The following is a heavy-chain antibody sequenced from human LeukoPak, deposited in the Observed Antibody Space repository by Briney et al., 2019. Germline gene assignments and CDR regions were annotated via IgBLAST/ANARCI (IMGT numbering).Heavy chain of an antibody. V-gene: IGHV1-8*01. CDR3: ARGLRREQQLLRAFDY. CDR2: MNPNSGNA. Sequence: ASVRVSCKASGYTFTNYDINWVRQASGQGLEWMGWMNPNSGNAGSAQKFQGRVAMTSNTSISTAYMELSSLRSEDTAVYYCARGLRREQQLLRAFDYWGQGTPVTVSS. J-gene: IGHJ4*02. D-gene: IGHD6-13*01. CDR1: GYTFTNYD.